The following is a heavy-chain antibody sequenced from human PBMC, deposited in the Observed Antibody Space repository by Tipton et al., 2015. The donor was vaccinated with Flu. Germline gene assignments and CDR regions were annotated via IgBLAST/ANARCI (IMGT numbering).Heavy chain of an antibody. CDR1: GFTFSSYA. V-gene: IGHV3-30*04. D-gene: IGHD2-21*01. J-gene: IGHJ4*02. Sequence: AVSGFTFSSYAMHWVRQAPGKGLEWVAVISYDGSNKYYADSVKGRFTISRDNSKNTLYLQMNSLRAEDTAVYYCARDPNLWYFDYWGQGTLVTVSS. CDR2: ISYDGSNK. CDR3: ARDPNLWYFDY.